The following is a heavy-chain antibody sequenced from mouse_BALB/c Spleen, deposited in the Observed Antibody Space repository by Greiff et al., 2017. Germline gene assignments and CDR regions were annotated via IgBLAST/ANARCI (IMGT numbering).Heavy chain of an antibody. CDR2: ISYSGST. Sequence: EVQLQQSGPGLVKPSQSLSLTCTVTGYSITSDYAWNWIRQFPGNKLEWMGYISYSGSTSYNPSLKSRISITRDTSKNQFFLQLNSVTTEDTATYYCAIDYCSSIYWYFDVWGAGTTVTVSS. CDR3: AIDYCSSIYWYFDV. CDR1: GYSITSDYA. D-gene: IGHD1-1*01. V-gene: IGHV3-2*02. J-gene: IGHJ1*01.